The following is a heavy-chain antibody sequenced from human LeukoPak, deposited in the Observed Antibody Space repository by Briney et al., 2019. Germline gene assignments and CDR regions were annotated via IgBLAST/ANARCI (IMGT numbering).Heavy chain of an antibody. D-gene: IGHD1-20*01. V-gene: IGHV4-30-2*01. Sequence: SETLSLTCAVSGGSISSGGYSWSWIRQPPGKGLKWIGYIYHSGSTYYNPSLKSRVTISVDRSKNQFSLKLSSVTAADTAVYYCARANWNDVSSYYFDYWGQGTLVTVSS. J-gene: IGHJ4*02. CDR2: IYHSGST. CDR1: GGSISSGGYS. CDR3: ARANWNDVSSYYFDY.